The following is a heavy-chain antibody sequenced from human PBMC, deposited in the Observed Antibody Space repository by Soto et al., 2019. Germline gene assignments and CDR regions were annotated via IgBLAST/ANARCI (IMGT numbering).Heavy chain of an antibody. CDR3: ARDVRSSGWYQEDY. CDR2: ISSSSSYR. Sequence: LRLSCAASGFTFSSYSMNWVRQAPGKGLEWVSSISSSSSYRYYADSVKGRFTISRDNAKNSLYLQMNSLRDEDTAVYYCARDVRSSGWYQEDYWGQGTLVTVSS. J-gene: IGHJ4*02. D-gene: IGHD6-19*01. V-gene: IGHV3-21*01. CDR1: GFTFSSYS.